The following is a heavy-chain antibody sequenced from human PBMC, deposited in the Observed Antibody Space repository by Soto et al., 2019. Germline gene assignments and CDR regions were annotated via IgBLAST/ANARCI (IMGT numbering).Heavy chain of an antibody. CDR1: GFTVTSNY. Sequence: AGGSLRLSCLASGFTVTSNYVIWVRQPPGKWLEWVSTAFSGGSTNYADSVKGRFTISRDNSKNTVYLQMNNLRVEDTAVYYCAKKPPSTIQGWAFGMDVWGQGXTVTVSS. CDR3: AKKPPSTIQGWAFGMDV. V-gene: IGHV3-53*01. D-gene: IGHD2-8*01. J-gene: IGHJ6*02. CDR2: AFSGGST.